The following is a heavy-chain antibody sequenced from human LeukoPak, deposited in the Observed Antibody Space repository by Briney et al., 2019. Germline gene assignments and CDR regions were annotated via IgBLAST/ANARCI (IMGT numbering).Heavy chain of an antibody. CDR2: ILYEDK. V-gene: IGHV3-33*05. D-gene: IGHD2-15*01. CDR3: ARYCSGGCYSGVDY. Sequence: GRSLRLSCAASGFTFSSFGMHWVRQAPGRGLELVALILYEDKYYADSVKGRFTISRDNSKNTLYLQMDSLRAEDTTVYYCARYCSGGCYSGVDYWGQGTLVTVPS. J-gene: IGHJ4*02. CDR1: GFTFSSFG.